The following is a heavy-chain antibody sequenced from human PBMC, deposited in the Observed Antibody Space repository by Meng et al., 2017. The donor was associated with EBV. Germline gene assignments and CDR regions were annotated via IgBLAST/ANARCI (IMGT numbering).Heavy chain of an antibody. V-gene: IGHV4-39*07. CDR1: GGSISSSSYY. CDR3: ARSSPVRFGELSN. CDR2: IYYSGST. Sequence: QLQLQESVPGLVKPSETLSLTCTVSGGSISSSSYYWGWIRQPPGKGLEWIGSIYYSGSTYYNPSLKSRVTISVDTSKNQFSLKLSSVTAADTAVYYCARSSPVRFGELSNWGQGTLVTVSS. J-gene: IGHJ4*02. D-gene: IGHD3-10*01.